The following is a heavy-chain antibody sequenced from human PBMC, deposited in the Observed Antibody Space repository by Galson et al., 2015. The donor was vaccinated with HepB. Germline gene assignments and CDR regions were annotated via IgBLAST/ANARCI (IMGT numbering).Heavy chain of an antibody. CDR2: ISSSGSTT. CDR3: ARTRLLWFGELLSPTFDY. Sequence: SLRLSCAASGFTFSDYYMSWIRQAPGKGLEWVSYISSSGSTTYYADSVKGRFTISRDNAKNSLYLQMNSLRAEDTAVYYCARTRLLWFGELLSPTFDYWGQGTLVTVSS. CDR1: GFTFSDYY. J-gene: IGHJ4*02. D-gene: IGHD3-10*01. V-gene: IGHV3-11*01.